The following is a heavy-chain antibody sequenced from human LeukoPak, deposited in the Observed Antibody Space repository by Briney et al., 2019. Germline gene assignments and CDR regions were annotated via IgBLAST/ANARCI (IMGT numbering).Heavy chain of an antibody. CDR1: GFTFSSYA. J-gene: IGHJ4*02. CDR2: ISGSGGTT. CDR3: AKDLTFGGVIVPYYFDY. V-gene: IGHV3-23*01. D-gene: IGHD3-16*02. Sequence: PGGSLRLSCAASGFTFSSYAMSWVRQAPGKGLEWVSAISGSGGTTYYADSVKGRFTISRDNSKNTLYLQMNSLRAEDTAVYYCAKDLTFGGVIVPYYFDYWGQGTLVTVSS.